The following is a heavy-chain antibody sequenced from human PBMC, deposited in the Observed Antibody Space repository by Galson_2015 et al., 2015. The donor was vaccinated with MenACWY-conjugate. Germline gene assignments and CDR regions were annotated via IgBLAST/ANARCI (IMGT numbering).Heavy chain of an antibody. Sequence: SLRLSCAASRFTFSRYWMHWVRQAPGKGPEWVSRTNSDASTTTHADSVKGRFTISRDNAKNTLYLQMNSLRAEDTAVYFCARPSMVRGVTYSGYYFDLWGQGTPVTVSS. D-gene: IGHD3-10*01. CDR3: ARPSMVRGVTYSGYYFDL. CDR1: RFTFSRYW. J-gene: IGHJ4*02. V-gene: IGHV3-74*01. CDR2: TNSDASTT.